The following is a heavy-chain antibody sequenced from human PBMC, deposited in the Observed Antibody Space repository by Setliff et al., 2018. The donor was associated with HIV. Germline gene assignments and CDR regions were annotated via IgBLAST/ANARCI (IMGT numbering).Heavy chain of an antibody. CDR1: GGSIENRY. CDR2: VYSTGST. Sequence: SETLSLTCTVSGGSIENRYWTWIRQPSGRGLEWIGYVYSTGSTKYNPSLKSRATMSDDTSKNQISLTLTSVSAADTAVYYCASTSMGMTRNPIWYYHMDVWGHGITVTAP. J-gene: IGHJ6*03. V-gene: IGHV4-59*11. D-gene: IGHD7-27*01. CDR3: ASTSMGMTRNPIWYYHMDV.